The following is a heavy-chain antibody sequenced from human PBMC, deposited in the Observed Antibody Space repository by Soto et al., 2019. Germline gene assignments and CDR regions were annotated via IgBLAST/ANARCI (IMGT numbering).Heavy chain of an antibody. Sequence: ASVKVSCKASGYTFTSYAMHWVRQAPGQRLEWMGWINAGNGNTKYSQKFQGRVTITRDTSASTAYMELNSLRTEDTALYYCAKDSQGRELRFLEWYYYYYGMDVWGQGTTVTVSS. J-gene: IGHJ6*02. CDR1: GYTFTSYA. CDR3: AKDSQGRELRFLEWYYYYYGMDV. CDR2: INAGNGNT. V-gene: IGHV1-3*01. D-gene: IGHD3-3*01.